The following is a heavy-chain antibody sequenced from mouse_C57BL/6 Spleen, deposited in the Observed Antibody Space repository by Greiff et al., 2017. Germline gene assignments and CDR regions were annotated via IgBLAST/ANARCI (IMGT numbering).Heavy chain of an antibody. CDR2: IDPSDSET. V-gene: IGHV1-52*01. J-gene: IGHJ2*01. CDR1: GYTFTSYW. Sequence: QVQLQQPGAELVRPGSSVKLSCKASGYTFTSYWMHWVKQRPIQGLEWIGNIDPSDSETHYNQKFKDKATLTVDKSSSTAYMQLSSLTSEDSAVYYCARGGTYDGYYPYFDYWGQGTTLTVSS. D-gene: IGHD2-3*01. CDR3: ARGGTYDGYYPYFDY.